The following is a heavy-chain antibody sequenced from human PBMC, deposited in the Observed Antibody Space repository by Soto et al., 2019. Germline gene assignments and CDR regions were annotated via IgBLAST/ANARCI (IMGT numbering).Heavy chain of an antibody. CDR3: AKDLAYGSGSYYNY. CDR1: GFTFSSYA. D-gene: IGHD3-10*01. J-gene: IGHJ4*02. CDR2: ISGSGGST. Sequence: SLRLSCAASGFTFSSYAMSWVRQAPGKGLEWVSAISGSGGSTYYADSVKGRFTISRDNSKNTLYLQMNSLRAEDTAVYYCAKDLAYGSGSYYNYWGQGTLVTVSS. V-gene: IGHV3-23*01.